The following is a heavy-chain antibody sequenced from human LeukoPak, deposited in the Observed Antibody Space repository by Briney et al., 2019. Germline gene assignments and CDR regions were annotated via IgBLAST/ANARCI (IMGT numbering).Heavy chain of an antibody. V-gene: IGHV3-15*01. CDR1: GFIFSNTW. J-gene: IGHJ4*02. Sequence: GGSLRLSCAASGFIFSNTWMTWVRQAPGKGLEWVGHIKKKSDGGTTDYAAPAKGRFTISRDDSKDTLYLQLNSLKTEDTAVYYCTTVQQWLAQALGYWGQGTLVTVSS. CDR2: IKKKSDGGTT. D-gene: IGHD6-19*01. CDR3: TTVQQWLAQALGY.